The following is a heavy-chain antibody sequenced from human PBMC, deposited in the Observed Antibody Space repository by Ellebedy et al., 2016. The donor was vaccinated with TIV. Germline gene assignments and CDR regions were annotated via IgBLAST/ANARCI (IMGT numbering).Heavy chain of an antibody. J-gene: IGHJ6*03. CDR1: GYTFTNYY. V-gene: IGHV1-46*01. CDR3: ARVHGDNVDYYYYYMDV. Sequence: ASVKVSCXASGYTFTNYYMQWVRQPPGQGLEWMGTINPSGGTTGYAQKFQGRVTMTSDTSTSTVYMELSSLRSEDTAVYYCARVHGDNVDYYYYYMDVWGQGTTVTVSS. CDR2: INPSGGTT. D-gene: IGHD4/OR15-4a*01.